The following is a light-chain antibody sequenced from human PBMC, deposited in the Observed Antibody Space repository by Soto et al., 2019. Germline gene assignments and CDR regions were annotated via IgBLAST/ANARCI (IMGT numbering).Light chain of an antibody. CDR1: HSAASA. V-gene: IGKV3-15*01. CDR2: DAS. CDR3: QQYRDWPLP. J-gene: IGKJ4*01. Sequence: EIVLTQSPATLSVSPGERATLSCRASHSAASAVAWYQQKTGQAPRLLIYDASNRATGIPSRFSGSESATEFTLTISSLQSEDFAVYSCQQYRDWPLPVGGGTKVDLK.